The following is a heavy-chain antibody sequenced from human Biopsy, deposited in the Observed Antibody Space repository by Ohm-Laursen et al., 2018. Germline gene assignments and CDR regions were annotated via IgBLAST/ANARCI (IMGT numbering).Heavy chain of an antibody. CDR1: GGSFTGHY. J-gene: IGHJ1*01. Sequence: GTLSLTWPVSGGSFTGHYWTWIRQPPGKGLEWIGHISHTGYTSYKSSLKSRVTISLDTSRKHFPLRLTSLAAADTAVYYCARGSNEYGGLYFPHWGQGTLVTVSS. CDR3: ARGSNEYGGLYFPH. CDR2: ISHTGYT. D-gene: IGHD4-23*01. V-gene: IGHV4-59*11.